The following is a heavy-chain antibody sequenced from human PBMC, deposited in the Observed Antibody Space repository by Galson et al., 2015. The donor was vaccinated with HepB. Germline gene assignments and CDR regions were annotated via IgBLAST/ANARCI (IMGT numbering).Heavy chain of an antibody. J-gene: IGHJ4*02. CDR1: GFTFSSYG. CDR3: AKEDVPLGYSSSWMYDY. V-gene: IGHV3-30*18. CDR2: ISYDGSNK. Sequence: SLRLSCAASGFTFSSYGMHWVRQAPGKGLEWVAVISYDGSNKYYADSVKGRFTISRDNSKNTLYLRMNSLRAEDTAVYYCAKEDVPLGYSSSWMYDYWGQGTLVTVSS. D-gene: IGHD6-13*01.